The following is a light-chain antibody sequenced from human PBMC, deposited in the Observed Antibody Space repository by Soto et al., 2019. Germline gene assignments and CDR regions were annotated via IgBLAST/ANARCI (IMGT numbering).Light chain of an antibody. Sequence: EIVLTQSPATLSLSPGERATLSCRASQSVSSNLAWYQQKPGQAPRLLIYDASNRATGIPARCSGSGSGTDFTLTISSLEPEDFAVYYWQQRSNWLTFSGGTKVEIK. V-gene: IGKV3-11*01. CDR2: DAS. CDR3: QQRSNWLT. J-gene: IGKJ4*01. CDR1: QSVSSN.